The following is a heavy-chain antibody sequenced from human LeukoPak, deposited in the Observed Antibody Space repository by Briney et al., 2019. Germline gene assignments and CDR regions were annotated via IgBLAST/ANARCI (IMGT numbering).Heavy chain of an antibody. J-gene: IGHJ4*02. D-gene: IGHD3-10*01. V-gene: IGHV7-4-1*02. Sequence: ASVKVSCKASGYTFTSYAMNWVRQAPGQGLEWMGWINTNTGNPTYAQAFTGRFVFSLDTSVSTAYLQISSLKAEDTAVYYCARGRITMVRGVIIQSSLDYWGQGTLVTVSS. CDR2: INTNTGNP. CDR3: ARGRITMVRGVIIQSSLDY. CDR1: GYTFTSYA.